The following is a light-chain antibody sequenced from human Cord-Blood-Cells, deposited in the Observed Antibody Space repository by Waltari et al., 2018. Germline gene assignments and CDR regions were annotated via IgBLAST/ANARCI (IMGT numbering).Light chain of an antibody. CDR3: AAWDDSLSVF. J-gene: IGLJ2*01. CDR1: SSNIGSNY. V-gene: IGLV1-47*01. Sequence: QSVLTQPPSASGTPGQRVTISCSGSSSNIGSNYVYWYQQLPGPAPKLLIYRNNQRPSGVPDRFSGSKSGTSASLAISGLRSEDEADYYCAAWDDSLSVFFGGGTKLTVL. CDR2: RNN.